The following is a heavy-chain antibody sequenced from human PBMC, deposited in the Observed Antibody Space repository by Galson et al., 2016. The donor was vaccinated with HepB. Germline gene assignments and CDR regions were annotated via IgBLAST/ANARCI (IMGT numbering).Heavy chain of an antibody. CDR3: ARTRYCSSTTCPTPHLPFDY. Sequence: SVKVSCKASGYTFTGYYMHWVRQAPGQGFEWMGRINPNSGGADFAQNFQGRVTMTRDTSISTPYMELSSLRSDDTGVYYCARTRYCSSTTCPTPHLPFDYWGQGTPVTVSS. D-gene: IGHD2-2*01. J-gene: IGHJ4*02. V-gene: IGHV1-2*05. CDR1: GYTFTGYY. CDR2: INPNSGGA.